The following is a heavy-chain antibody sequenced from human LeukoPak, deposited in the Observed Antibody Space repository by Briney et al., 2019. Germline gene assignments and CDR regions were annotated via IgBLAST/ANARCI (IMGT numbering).Heavy chain of an antibody. CDR2: IYYSGST. J-gene: IGHJ4*02. D-gene: IGHD3-10*01. Sequence: PSQTLSLTCTISGGSISSGDYYWSWIRQPPGKGLEWIGYIYYSGSTYYNPSLKSRVTISVDTSKNQFSLKLSSVTAADTAVYYCARGAYYYYGSGEEYYFDYWGQGTLVTVSS. V-gene: IGHV4-30-4*01. CDR3: ARGAYYYYGSGEEYYFDY. CDR1: GGSISSGDYY.